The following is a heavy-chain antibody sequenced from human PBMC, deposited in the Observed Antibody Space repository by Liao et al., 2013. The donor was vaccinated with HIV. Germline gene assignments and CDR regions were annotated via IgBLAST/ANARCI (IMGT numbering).Heavy chain of an antibody. CDR3: ARGLPVDIYYYYMDV. CDR2: IYYSGST. D-gene: IGHD2-15*01. V-gene: IGHV4-59*01. CDR1: GGSISSYY. Sequence: QVQLQESGPGLVKPSETLSLTCTVSGGSISSYYWSWIRQPPGKGLEWIGYIYYSGSTKYNPSLKSRFTISVDTSKNQFSLKLSSVTAADTAVYYCARGLPVDIYYYYMDVWAKGPRSPSP. J-gene: IGHJ6*03.